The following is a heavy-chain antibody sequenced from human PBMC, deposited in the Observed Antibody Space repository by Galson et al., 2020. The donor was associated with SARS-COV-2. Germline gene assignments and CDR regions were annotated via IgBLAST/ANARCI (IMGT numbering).Heavy chain of an antibody. CDR1: GFTFDDYC. D-gene: IGHD2-8*02. J-gene: IGHJ6*02. V-gene: IGHV3-20*01. Sequence: GESLKISCEGSGFTFDDYCMNWVRQVPGKGLEWVAGINCHGGTTVYAESVKGRFSISRDNAKNSLYLIMNRLRAEDNALYHCAGDRLCCSGGVCKYDDGMDVWGQGTMVTVSS. CDR3: AGDRLCCSGGVCKYDDGMDV. CDR2: INCHGGTT.